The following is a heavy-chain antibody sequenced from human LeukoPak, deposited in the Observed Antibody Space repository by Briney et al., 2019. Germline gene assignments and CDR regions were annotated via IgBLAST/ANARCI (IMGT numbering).Heavy chain of an antibody. V-gene: IGHV4-34*01. CDR2: INHSGST. J-gene: IGHJ6*03. CDR3: ARVPRSYYYYYMDV. CDR1: GGSFSGYY. Sequence: SETLSLTCAVYGGSFSGYYWSWIRQPPGKGLEWIGEINHSGSTNYNPSLKSRVTISVDTSKNQFSLKLSSVTAADTAVYYRARVPRSYYYYYMDVWGKGTTVTVSS.